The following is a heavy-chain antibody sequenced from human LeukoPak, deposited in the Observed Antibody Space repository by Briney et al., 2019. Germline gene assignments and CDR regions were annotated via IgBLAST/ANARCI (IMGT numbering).Heavy chain of an antibody. V-gene: IGHV4-38-2*01. CDR2: IYHSGST. D-gene: IGHD2-2*01. CDR3: AILGYCSSTSCYLFRDDY. Sequence: TSETLSLTCAVSGYAISSGYYWGWIRQPPRKGLEWIGSIYHSGSTYYNPSLKSRVTISVDTSKNQFSLKLSSVTAADTAVYYCAILGYCSSTSCYLFRDDYWGQGTLVTVSS. J-gene: IGHJ4*02. CDR1: GYAISSGYY.